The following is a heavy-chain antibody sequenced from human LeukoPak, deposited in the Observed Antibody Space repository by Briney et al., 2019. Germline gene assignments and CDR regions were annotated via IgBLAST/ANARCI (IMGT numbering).Heavy chain of an antibody. Sequence: SETLSLTCAVSGGSISSGGYSWSWIRQPPGKGLEWIGYIYHSGSTYYNPSLKSRVTISVDRSKNQFSLKLSSVTAADTAVYYCARGVITTNWFDPWGQGTLVTVSS. D-gene: IGHD3-3*01. CDR2: IYHSGST. V-gene: IGHV4-30-2*01. CDR3: ARGVITTNWFDP. J-gene: IGHJ5*02. CDR1: GGSISSGGYS.